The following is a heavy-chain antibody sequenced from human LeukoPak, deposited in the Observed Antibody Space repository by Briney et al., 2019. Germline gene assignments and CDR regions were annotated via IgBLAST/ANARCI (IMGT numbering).Heavy chain of an antibody. CDR2: IYYSGST. CDR3: ARSDGSVTNR. CDR1: GGSISSSSYY. J-gene: IGHJ4*02. V-gene: IGHV4-39*01. Sequence: SETLSLTCTVSGGSISSSSYYWGWIRQPPGKGLEWIGSIYYSGSTYYNPSLKSRVTISVDTSKNQFSLKLSSVTAADTAVYHCARSDGSVTNRWGQGTLVTVSS. D-gene: IGHD4-17*01.